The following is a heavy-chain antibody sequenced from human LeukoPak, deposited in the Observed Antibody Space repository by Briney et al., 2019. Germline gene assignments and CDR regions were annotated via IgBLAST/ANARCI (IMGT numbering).Heavy chain of an antibody. CDR1: GGSISSYY. CDR2: IYYSGST. Sequence: PSETLSLTCTVSGGSISSYYWSWIRQPPGKGLEWIGYIYYSGSTNYNPSLKSRVTISVDTSKNQFSLKLSSVTAADTAVYYCARLSDRDGYNYDYWGQGTLVTVSS. J-gene: IGHJ4*02. CDR3: ARLSDRDGYNYDY. V-gene: IGHV4-59*08. D-gene: IGHD5-24*01.